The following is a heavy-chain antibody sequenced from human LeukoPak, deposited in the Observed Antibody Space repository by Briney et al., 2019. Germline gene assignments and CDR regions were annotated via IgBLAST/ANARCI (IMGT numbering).Heavy chain of an antibody. CDR3: TTGPPYGSGRDY. CDR2: IKSKTDGGTT. Sequence: GGSLRLSCAASGLTFRRYGMHWVRQTPGKGLEWVGRIKSKTDGGTTDYAAPVKGRFTISRDDSKNTLYLQMNSLKTEDTAVYYCTTGPPYGSGRDYWGQGTLVTVSS. D-gene: IGHD3-10*01. CDR1: GLTFRRYG. V-gene: IGHV3-15*01. J-gene: IGHJ4*02.